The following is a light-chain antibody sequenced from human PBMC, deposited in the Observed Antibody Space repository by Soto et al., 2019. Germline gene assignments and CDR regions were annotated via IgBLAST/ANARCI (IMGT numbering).Light chain of an antibody. CDR3: CAYAGSYTWV. J-gene: IGLJ3*02. CDR2: AVN. Sequence: QSALTQPRSVSGSRGQSVTISCTGTSSDVGDYNYVSWYQQHPGKAPKLLIYAVNMRPSGVPDRFSGSKSGNTASLTISGPQAEDDADYSCCAYAGSYTWVFGGGTKLTVL. CDR1: SSDVGDYNY. V-gene: IGLV2-11*01.